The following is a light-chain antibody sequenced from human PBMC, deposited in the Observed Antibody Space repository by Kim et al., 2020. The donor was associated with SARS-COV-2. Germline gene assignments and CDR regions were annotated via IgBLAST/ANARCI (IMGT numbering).Light chain of an antibody. CDR3: QQLNKWT. CDR1: ESIGKV. Sequence: ESVLTQSPATLSLSPGERATLSCRASESIGKVLAWYQQRPGQAPRLLIFDSSHRAPGIPARFSGSGSGTDFTLTISSLEPEDFAVYYCQQLNKWTFGQRTKVDIK. J-gene: IGKJ1*01. CDR2: DSS. V-gene: IGKV3-11*01.